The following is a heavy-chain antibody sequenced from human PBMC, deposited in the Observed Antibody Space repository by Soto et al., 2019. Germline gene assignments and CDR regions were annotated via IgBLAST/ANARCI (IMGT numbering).Heavy chain of an antibody. D-gene: IGHD3-9*01. J-gene: IGHJ3*02. CDR2: IYSSGST. V-gene: IGHV4-31*01. Sequence: QVQLQESGPGLVKPSQTLSLTCTVSGASISGVSDYWTWIRQHPGKGLEWIGNIYSSGSTSYTPSLKSLLTLKVATSKNLGSLKLTSVTAADTAVYYRARAYYDFLTSSYWVVFAIWGQGTVVTVSS. CDR3: ARAYYDFLTSSYWVVFAI. CDR1: GASISGVSDY.